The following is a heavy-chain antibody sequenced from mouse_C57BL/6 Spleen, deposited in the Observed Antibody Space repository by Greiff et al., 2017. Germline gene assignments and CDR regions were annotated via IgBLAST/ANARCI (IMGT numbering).Heavy chain of an antibody. J-gene: IGHJ2*01. Sequence: EVQLQQSGPELVQPGASVKISCKASGYSFTGYYMNWVKQSPEKSLEWIGEINPSTGGTTYNQKFKAKATLTVDKSSSTAYMQLKSLTSEDSAVYYCARGTTVVASDYWGQGTTLTVSS. CDR2: INPSTGGT. D-gene: IGHD1-1*01. CDR1: GYSFTGYY. V-gene: IGHV1-42*01. CDR3: ARGTTVVASDY.